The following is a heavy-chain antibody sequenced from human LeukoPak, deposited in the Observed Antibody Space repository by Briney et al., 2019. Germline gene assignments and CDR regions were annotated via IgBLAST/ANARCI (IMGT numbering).Heavy chain of an antibody. CDR1: GGTFSSYA. J-gene: IGHJ3*02. Sequence: GASVKVSCKASGGTFSSYAISWVRQAPGQGLEWMGRIIPILGIANYAQKFQGRVTITADKSTSTAYMELSSLRSEDTAVYYCARPLLGTRRAFDIWGQGTMVTVSS. V-gene: IGHV1-69*04. D-gene: IGHD7-27*01. CDR3: ARPLLGTRRAFDI. CDR2: IIPILGIA.